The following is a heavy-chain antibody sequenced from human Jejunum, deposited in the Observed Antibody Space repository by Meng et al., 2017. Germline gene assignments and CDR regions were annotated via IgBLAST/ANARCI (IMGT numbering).Heavy chain of an antibody. CDR1: GYSLTSGYY. CDR3: ARGKGFCSDGRCPSSFHAMDV. D-gene: IGHD2-15*01. CDR2: VFHTGNT. Sequence: SETLSLTCGVSGYSLTSGYYWAWIRQPPGKGLEWIGIVFHTGNTYYNPSLKSRVTMSLDTSKNQFSVELNSVTDTDTAVYYCARGKGFCSDGRCPSSFHAMDVWGQGTTVTVSS. J-gene: IGHJ6*02. V-gene: IGHV4-38-2*01.